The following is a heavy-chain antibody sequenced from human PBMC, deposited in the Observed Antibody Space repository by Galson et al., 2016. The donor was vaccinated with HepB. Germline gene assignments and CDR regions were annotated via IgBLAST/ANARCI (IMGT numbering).Heavy chain of an antibody. D-gene: IGHD4-11*01. CDR1: GFTFSIYW. CDR3: GRESWGLPEY. CDR2: MVSDGSTP. V-gene: IGHV3-74*01. J-gene: IGHJ4*02. Sequence: SLRLSCAASGFTFSIYWMQWVRQGPGGGLVWVSSMVSDGSTPIYADIVKGRFTISRDNAKNTLYLQMDGLRVEDTAVYYCGRESWGLPEYWGQGTLVTVSS.